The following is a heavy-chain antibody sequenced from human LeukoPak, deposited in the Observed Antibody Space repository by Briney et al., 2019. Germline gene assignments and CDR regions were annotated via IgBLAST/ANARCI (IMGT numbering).Heavy chain of an antibody. J-gene: IGHJ5*02. Sequence: SETLSLTCTVSGGSISSYYWSWIRRPPGKGLEWIGYIYYSGSTNYNPSLKSRVTISVDTSKNQFSLKLSSVTAADTAVYYCARMVGWFDPWGQGTLVTVSS. CDR1: GGSISSYY. CDR3: ARMVGWFDP. D-gene: IGHD3-10*01. CDR2: IYYSGST. V-gene: IGHV4-59*01.